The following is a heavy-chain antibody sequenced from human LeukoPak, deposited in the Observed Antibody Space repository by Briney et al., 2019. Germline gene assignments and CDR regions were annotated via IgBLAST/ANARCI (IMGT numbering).Heavy chain of an antibody. CDR3: ARDYGRNIPFAY. J-gene: IGHJ4*02. CDR1: GGSVSSSSYY. D-gene: IGHD4-17*01. CDR2: IYYSGST. V-gene: IGHV4-39*02. Sequence: PSETLSLTCTVSGGSVSSSSYYWGWIRQPPGKGLELIGSIYYSGSTYYNPSLKSRVTIPVDTSKNQFSLKLSSVTAADTAVYYCARDYGRNIPFAYWGQGTLVTVSP.